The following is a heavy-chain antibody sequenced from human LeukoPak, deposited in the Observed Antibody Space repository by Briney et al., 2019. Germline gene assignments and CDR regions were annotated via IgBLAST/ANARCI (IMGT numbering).Heavy chain of an antibody. CDR1: GFTFSSSA. CDR3: AKQLGYCSDGSCYFPY. CDR2: ISNNGGYT. D-gene: IGHD2-15*01. Sequence: PGGSLRPSCAASGFTFSSSAMSWVRQAPGKGLGWVSAISNNGGYTYYADSVQGRFTISRDNSKSTLCLQMNSLRAEDTAVYYCAKQLGYCSDGSCYFPYWGQGTLVTVSS. V-gene: IGHV3-23*01. J-gene: IGHJ4*02.